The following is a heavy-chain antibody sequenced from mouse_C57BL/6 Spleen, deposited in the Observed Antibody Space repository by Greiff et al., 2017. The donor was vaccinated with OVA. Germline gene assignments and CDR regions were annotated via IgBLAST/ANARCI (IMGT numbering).Heavy chain of an antibody. D-gene: IGHD2-5*01. V-gene: IGHV1-26*01. CDR3: ARLRDYYSNYEAMDY. Sequence: EVQLQQSGPELVKPGASVKISCKASGYTFTDYYMNWVKQSHGKSLEWIGDINPNNGGTSYNQKFKGKATLTVDKSSSTAYMELRSLTSEDSAVYYCARLRDYYSNYEAMDYWGQGTSVTVSS. J-gene: IGHJ4*01. CDR1: GYTFTDYY. CDR2: INPNNGGT.